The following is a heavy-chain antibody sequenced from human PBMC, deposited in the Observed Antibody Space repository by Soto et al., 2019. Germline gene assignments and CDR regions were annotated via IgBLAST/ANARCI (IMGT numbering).Heavy chain of an antibody. CDR3: TRRDSSSST. V-gene: IGHV3-73*01. D-gene: IGHD6-6*01. CDR1: GFTFSGSA. CDR2: IRSKANSYAT. J-gene: IGHJ4*02. Sequence: SGGSLRLSCAASGFTFSGSAMHWVRQASGKGLEWVGRIRSKANSYATAYAASVKGRFTISRDDSKNTAYLQMNSLKTEETAVYYCTRRDSSSSTWGQGTLVTVSS.